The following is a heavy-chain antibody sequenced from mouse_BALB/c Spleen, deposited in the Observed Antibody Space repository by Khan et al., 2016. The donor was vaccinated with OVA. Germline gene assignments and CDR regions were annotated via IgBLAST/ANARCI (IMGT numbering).Heavy chain of an antibody. Sequence: EVELVESGGGLVKPGGSLKLSCAASGFTFSGHAMSWVRQTPEKRLEWVAEISGGGSNTYYPDTVTGRFTISRDNAKKTPYLEMSSLRSEDTAMDYCARDRYYGSSPDWFAYWGQGTLVTVTA. CDR2: ISGGGSNT. V-gene: IGHV5-9-4*01. CDR1: GFTFSGHA. J-gene: IGHJ3*01. CDR3: ARDRYYGSSPDWFAY. D-gene: IGHD1-1*01.